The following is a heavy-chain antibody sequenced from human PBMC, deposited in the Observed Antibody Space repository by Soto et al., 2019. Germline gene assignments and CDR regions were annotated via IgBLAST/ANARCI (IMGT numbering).Heavy chain of an antibody. V-gene: IGHV5-51*01. CDR3: ATDVDTAMARYYYGMDV. J-gene: IGHJ6*02. Sequence: GEPRRISNRVSEYNFTSYWIGWVRQMPGKGLEWMGIIYPGDSDTRYSPSFQGQVTISVDTSKNQFSLKLSSVTAADTAVYYCATDVDTAMARYYYGMDVWGQGTTVTVSS. CDR1: EYNFTSYW. CDR2: IYPGDSDT. D-gene: IGHD5-18*01.